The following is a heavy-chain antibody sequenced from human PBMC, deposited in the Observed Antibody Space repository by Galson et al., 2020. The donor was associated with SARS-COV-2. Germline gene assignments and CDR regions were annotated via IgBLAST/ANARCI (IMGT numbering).Heavy chain of an antibody. CDR1: GFTFDDYA. D-gene: IGHD2-21*01. CDR2: ISWNRGSI. J-gene: IGHJ2*01. V-gene: IGHV3-9*01. CDR3: AKDMGMVRDFDL. Sequence: GGSLRLPCAASGFTFDDYAMPWVRQAPGKGLEWVSGISWNRGSIGYADSVKGRFTLSRDNAKNSLYLHMNSLRAEDTALYYCAKDMGMVRDFDLWGRGTLITVSS.